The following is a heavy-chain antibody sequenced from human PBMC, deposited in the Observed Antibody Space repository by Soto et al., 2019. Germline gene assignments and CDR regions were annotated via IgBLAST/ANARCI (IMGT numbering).Heavy chain of an antibody. CDR1: GYTFTSYA. CDR3: ARDTTVTTGDYYYYYGMDV. J-gene: IGHJ6*02. V-gene: IGHV1-3*01. D-gene: IGHD4-17*01. CDR2: INAGNGNT. Sequence: ASVKVSCKTSGYTFTSYAMHWVRQAPGQRLEWMGWINAGNGNTKYSQKFQGRVTITRDTSASTAYMELRSLRSDDTAVYYCARDTTVTTGDYYYYYGMDVWGQGTTVTVSS.